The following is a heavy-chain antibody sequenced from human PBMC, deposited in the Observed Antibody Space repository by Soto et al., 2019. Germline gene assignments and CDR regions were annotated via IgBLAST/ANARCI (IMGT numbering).Heavy chain of an antibody. D-gene: IGHD6-19*01. CDR2: IYHSGST. CDR3: ARDTGYSGGWYFKGPYYYYGMDV. V-gene: IGHV4-4*02. Sequence: PSETLSLTCAVSGGSISSSNWWSWVRQPPGKGLEWIGEIYHSGSTNYNPSLKSRVTISVDKSKNQFSLKLSSVTAADTAVYYCARDTGYSGGWYFKGPYYYYGMDVWGQGTTVTVSS. J-gene: IGHJ6*02. CDR1: GGSISSSNW.